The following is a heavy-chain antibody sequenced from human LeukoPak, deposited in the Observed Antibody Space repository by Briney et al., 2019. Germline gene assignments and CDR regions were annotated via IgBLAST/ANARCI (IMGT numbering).Heavy chain of an antibody. CDR1: GFTFSSYA. J-gene: IGHJ5*02. Sequence: GGSLRLSCAASGFTFSSYAMHWVRQAPGKGLEWVAVISYDGSNKYYADSVKGRFTISRDNSKNTLYLQMNSLRAEDTALYYCARDQRAYYDFWSGPGTTGWFDPWGQGTLVTVSS. CDR2: ISYDGSNK. CDR3: ARDQRAYYDFWSGPGTTGWFDP. V-gene: IGHV3-30-3*01. D-gene: IGHD3-3*01.